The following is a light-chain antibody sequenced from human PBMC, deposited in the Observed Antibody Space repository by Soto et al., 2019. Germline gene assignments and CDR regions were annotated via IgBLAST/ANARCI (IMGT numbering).Light chain of an antibody. J-gene: IGLJ1*01. Sequence: QSALTQPASVSGSPGQSITISCTGTSSDVGSYNSVSWYQQHPGKAPKFIIYEVSKRPSGVSNRFSGSRSGNTASLTISGLQAEDEADYYCSSYTSSVTYVFGTGTKLTVL. V-gene: IGLV2-14*01. CDR1: SSDVGSYNS. CDR2: EVS. CDR3: SSYTSSVTYV.